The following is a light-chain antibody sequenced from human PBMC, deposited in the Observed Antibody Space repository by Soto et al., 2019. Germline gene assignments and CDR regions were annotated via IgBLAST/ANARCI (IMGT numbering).Light chain of an antibody. CDR2: DAS. J-gene: IGKJ4*01. Sequence: VLTQSPATLSLSPGDRATLSCRASQSIISYLAWYQQKPGQAHRLLIYDASNRATGIPARFSGGGSRTDFTLTISSLEHEDFALYYCQHPGNCPLTFGGGTKVEIK. V-gene: IGKV3-11*01. CDR1: QSIISY. CDR3: QHPGNCPLT.